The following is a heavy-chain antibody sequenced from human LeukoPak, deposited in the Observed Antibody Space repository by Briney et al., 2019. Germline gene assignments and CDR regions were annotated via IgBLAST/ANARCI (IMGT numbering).Heavy chain of an antibody. CDR2: IKSKTDGGTT. V-gene: IGHV3-15*01. CDR1: GFTFNNAW. D-gene: IGHD6-19*01. CDR3: TTDSSDWITSGWPDY. J-gene: IGHJ4*02. Sequence: SGGSLRLSCAASGFTFNNAWMTWVRQAPGKGLEWVGLIKSKTDGGTTDYAAPVKGRFSISRDDSKNMLYLQMNSLKTEDTAVYYCTTDSSDWITSGWPDYWGQGTLVTVSS.